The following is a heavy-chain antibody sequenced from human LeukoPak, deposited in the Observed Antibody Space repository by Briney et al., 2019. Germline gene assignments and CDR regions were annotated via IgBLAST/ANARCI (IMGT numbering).Heavy chain of an antibody. D-gene: IGHD2-15*01. CDR3: ARDHCSGGSCYFEYYFDY. Sequence: GGSLRLSCAGSGFSFSSYGMHWVRQAPGKGLEWMAFIRSDGSNKYYADSVKGRFTISRDNSKNTLYLQMNSLRAEDTAVYYCARDHCSGGSCYFEYYFDYWGQGTLVTVSS. CDR2: IRSDGSNK. CDR1: GFSFSSYG. V-gene: IGHV3-30*02. J-gene: IGHJ4*02.